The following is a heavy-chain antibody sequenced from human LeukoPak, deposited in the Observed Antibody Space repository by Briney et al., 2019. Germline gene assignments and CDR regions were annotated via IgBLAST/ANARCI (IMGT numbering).Heavy chain of an antibody. CDR2: ISSSSSTI. Sequence: PGGSLRLSCAASGFTFSSYSMNWVRQAPGKGLEWVSYISSSSSTIYYADSVKGRFTISRDNAKNSLYLQMNSLRAEDTAVYYCAKALLNYYGSGSYYNGDYFDYWGQGTLVTVSS. CDR3: AKALLNYYGSGSYYNGDYFDY. D-gene: IGHD3-10*01. V-gene: IGHV3-48*01. J-gene: IGHJ4*02. CDR1: GFTFSSYS.